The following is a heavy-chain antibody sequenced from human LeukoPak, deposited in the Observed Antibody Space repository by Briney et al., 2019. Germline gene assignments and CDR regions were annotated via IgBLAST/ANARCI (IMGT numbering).Heavy chain of an antibody. CDR2: INPNSGGT. J-gene: IGHJ5*02. CDR3: ARKARYSGYENWFDP. D-gene: IGHD5-12*01. V-gene: IGHV1-2*06. CDR1: GYTFTGYY. Sequence: ASVTVSCKASGYTFTGYYMHWVRQAPGQGLEWMGRINPNSGGTNYAQKFQGRVTMTRDTSISTAYMELSRLRSDDTAVYYCARKARYSGYENWFDPWGQGTLVTASS.